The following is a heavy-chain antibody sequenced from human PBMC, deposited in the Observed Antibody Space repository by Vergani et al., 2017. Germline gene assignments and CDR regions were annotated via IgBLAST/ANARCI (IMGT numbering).Heavy chain of an antibody. J-gene: IGHJ6*03. CDR3: AKDSDYYYYYYYMDV. Sequence: VQLVESGGSLKQPGGSVRLSCAASGFTFSTYAMHWVRQAPGKGLEWVSGISWNSGSIGYADSVKGRFTISRDNAKNSLYLQMNSLRAEDTALYYCAKDSDYYYYYYYMDVWGKXP. V-gene: IGHV3-9*01. CDR2: ISWNSGSI. CDR1: GFTFSTYA.